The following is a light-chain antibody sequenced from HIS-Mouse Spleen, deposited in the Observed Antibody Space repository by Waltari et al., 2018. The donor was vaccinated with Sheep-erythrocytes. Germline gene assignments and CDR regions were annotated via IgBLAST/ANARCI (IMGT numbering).Light chain of an antibody. J-gene: IGLJ3*02. CDR1: ASPKQY. V-gene: IGLV3-10*01. Sequence: SYELTQPLSVSVSPGQTARITCSGSASPKQYAYWYQQKSGQAPVLVIYEDSKRPSGIPERFSGSSSGTMATLTISGAQVEDEADYYCYSTDSSGYHRVFGGGTKLTVL. CDR2: EDS. CDR3: YSTDSSGYHRV.